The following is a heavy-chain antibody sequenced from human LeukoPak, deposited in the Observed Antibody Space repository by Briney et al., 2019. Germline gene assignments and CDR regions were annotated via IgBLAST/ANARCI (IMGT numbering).Heavy chain of an antibody. Sequence: GGSLRLSCVASGFTFSNYWIHWVRQAPGKGLVWVSHINYDGADTIYAKSVKGRFTVSRDNGKNTVYLQMNSLRAEDTAVFYCAKATTISAAGSHFVYWGQGTLVTVSS. V-gene: IGHV3-74*01. CDR1: GFTFSNYW. J-gene: IGHJ4*02. D-gene: IGHD6-13*01. CDR3: AKATTISAAGSHFVY. CDR2: INYDGADT.